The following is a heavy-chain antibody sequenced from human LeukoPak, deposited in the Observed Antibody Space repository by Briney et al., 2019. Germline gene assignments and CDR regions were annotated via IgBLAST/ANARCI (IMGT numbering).Heavy chain of an antibody. J-gene: IGHJ4*02. D-gene: IGHD6-13*01. CDR3: ARSSIAAEIDY. CDR1: GFTVGSNY. Sequence: GGSLRLSCAASGFTVGSNYMSWVRQAPGKGLEWVSVIYSGGSTYYADSVKGRFTISRDNSKNTLYLQMNSLRAEDTAVYYCARSSIAAEIDYWGQGTLVTVSS. V-gene: IGHV3-66*01. CDR2: IYSGGST.